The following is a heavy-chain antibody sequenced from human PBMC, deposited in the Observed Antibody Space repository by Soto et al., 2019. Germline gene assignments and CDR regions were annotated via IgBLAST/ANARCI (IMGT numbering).Heavy chain of an antibody. D-gene: IGHD3-9*01. CDR2: ISAYNGNT. Sequence: ASVKVSCKASGYTFTSYGISWVRQAPGQGLEWMGWISAYNGNTNYAQKLQGRVTITRDTSANTAYMELSSLRSEDTAVYYCARDLEVDWPPYYFDYWGQGTLVTVSS. J-gene: IGHJ4*02. V-gene: IGHV1-18*01. CDR1: GYTFTSYG. CDR3: ARDLEVDWPPYYFDY.